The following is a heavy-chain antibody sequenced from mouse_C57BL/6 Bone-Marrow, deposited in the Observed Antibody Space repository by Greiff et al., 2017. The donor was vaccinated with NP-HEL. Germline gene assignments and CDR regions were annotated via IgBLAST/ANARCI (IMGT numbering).Heavy chain of an antibody. V-gene: IGHV5-4*01. J-gene: IGHJ1*03. D-gene: IGHD2-12*01. Sequence: EVKLEESGGGLVKPGGSLKLSCAASGFTFSSYAMSWVRQTPEKRLEWVATISDGGSYTYYPDNVKGRFTISRDNAKNNLYLQMSHLKSEDTAMYYCARDGGYYIWYFDVWGTGTTVTVSS. CDR2: ISDGGSYT. CDR3: ARDGGYYIWYFDV. CDR1: GFTFSSYA.